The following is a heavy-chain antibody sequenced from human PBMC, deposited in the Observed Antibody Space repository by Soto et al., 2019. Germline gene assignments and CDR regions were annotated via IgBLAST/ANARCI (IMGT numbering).Heavy chain of an antibody. Sequence: XVTLSLTRSVSMGAINVTKYYWGWIRQPPGKGLEWIGAFYNSGSTYYNPSLKSRVTISVDTSKNQFSLKLTSVTAADTGVYYCAKSTIPPGSHYYYYYGLDLWGQGTTVTVSS. CDR2: FYNSGST. CDR1: MGAINVTKYY. CDR3: AKSTIPPGSHYYYYYGLDL. V-gene: IGHV4-39*01. J-gene: IGHJ6*02. D-gene: IGHD2-2*01.